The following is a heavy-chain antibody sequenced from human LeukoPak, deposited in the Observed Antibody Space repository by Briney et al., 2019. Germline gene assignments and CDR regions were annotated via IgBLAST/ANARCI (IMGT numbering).Heavy chain of an antibody. D-gene: IGHD2-15*01. CDR1: GYTFTSYG. CDR3: AREYCSGGSCYGYYGMDV. CDR2: ISTYNGDT. Sequence: ASVKVSCKASGYTFTSYGISWVRQAPGQGLEWMEWISTYNGDTNYAQKLQGRVTMTTDTSTNTAYMELRSLRSDDTAVYYCAREYCSGGSCYGYYGMDVWGQGTTVTVSS. J-gene: IGHJ6*02. V-gene: IGHV1-18*01.